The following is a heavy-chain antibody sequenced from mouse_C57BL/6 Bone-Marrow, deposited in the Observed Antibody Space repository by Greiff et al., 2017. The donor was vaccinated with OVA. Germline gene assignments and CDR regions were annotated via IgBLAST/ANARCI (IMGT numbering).Heavy chain of an antibody. J-gene: IGHJ2*01. CDR2: INPGSGGT. V-gene: IGHV1-54*01. CDR3: ASRGYDAGYYFDY. D-gene: IGHD2-2*01. CDR1: GYAFTNYL. Sequence: QVQLQQSGAELVRPGTSVKVSCKASGYAFTNYLIEWVKQRPGQGLEWIGVINPGSGGTNYNEKFKGKATLTADKSSSTAYMQLSSLTSEDSAVYFCASRGYDAGYYFDYWRQGTTLTVSS.